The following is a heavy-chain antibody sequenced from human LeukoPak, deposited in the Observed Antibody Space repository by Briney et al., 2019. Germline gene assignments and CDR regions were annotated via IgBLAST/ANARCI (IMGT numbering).Heavy chain of an antibody. CDR1: GYTFTSYD. J-gene: IGHJ4*02. V-gene: IGHV1-8*03. D-gene: IGHD3-3*02. CDR2: MNPNSGNT. Sequence: ASVKVSCKPSGYTFTSYDINWVRQATGQGLEWMGWMNPNSGNTGYAQKFQGRVTITRNTAISTAYMELSSLRSEDTAVYYCARPLAYPEAFDYWGQGTLVTVSS. CDR3: ARPLAYPEAFDY.